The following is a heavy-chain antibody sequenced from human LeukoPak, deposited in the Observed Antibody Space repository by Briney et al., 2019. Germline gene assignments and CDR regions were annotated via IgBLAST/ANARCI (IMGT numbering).Heavy chain of an antibody. CDR3: AKGTLGYYDFWSGYYTPRNYYYYGMDV. CDR2: ISGSGGST. J-gene: IGHJ6*02. D-gene: IGHD3-3*01. Sequence: QSGGSLRLSCAASGFTFSSYAMSWVRQAPGKGLEWVSAISGSGGSTYYADSVKGRFTISRDNSKNTLYLQMNSLRAEDTAVYYCAKGTLGYYDFWSGYYTPRNYYYYGMDVWGQGTTVTVSS. CDR1: GFTFSSYA. V-gene: IGHV3-23*01.